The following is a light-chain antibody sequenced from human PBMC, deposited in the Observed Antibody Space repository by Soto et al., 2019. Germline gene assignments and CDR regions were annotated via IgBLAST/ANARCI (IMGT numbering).Light chain of an antibody. V-gene: IGKV1-5*01. CDR2: DAS. CDR1: QSIRPW. CDR3: QQYNSYSAIT. J-gene: IGKJ4*01. Sequence: DIQMIQSPSTLSASVGDRVTITCRASQSIRPWLAWYQQKPGKAPKLLIYDASTLESGVPSRFSGSGSGTEFTLTISSLQSDDFATYYCQQYNSYSAITFGGGTRVE.